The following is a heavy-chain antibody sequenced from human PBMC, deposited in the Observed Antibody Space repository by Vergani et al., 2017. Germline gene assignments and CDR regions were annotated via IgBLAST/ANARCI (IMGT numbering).Heavy chain of an antibody. D-gene: IGHD3-10*01. J-gene: IGHJ5*02. CDR2: ISSSGSTI. V-gene: IGHV3-48*03. CDR1: GFTFSSYE. Sequence: EVQLVESGGGLVKPGGSLRLSCAASGFTFSSYEMNWVRQAPGKGLEWVSYISSSGSTIYYADSVKGRFTISRDNAKNSLYLQMNSLRAEDTAVYYCARVGPYGSNWFDPWGQGTLVTVSS. CDR3: ARVGPYGSNWFDP.